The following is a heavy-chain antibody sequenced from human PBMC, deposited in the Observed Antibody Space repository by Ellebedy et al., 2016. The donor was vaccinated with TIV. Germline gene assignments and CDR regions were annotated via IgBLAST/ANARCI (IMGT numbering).Heavy chain of an antibody. CDR3: SRLEYPDVDLNWYFDL. CDR1: GGSIRSSSYY. D-gene: IGHD1-1*01. J-gene: IGHJ2*01. Sequence: GSLRLSCSVSGGSIRSSSYYWGWIRQPPGKGLEWIGNIYYSGNTYYNPTLKSRVPMSVDTSNNQFSLRLSSVTAADTAVYYCSRLEYPDVDLNWYFDLWGRGTLVTVSS. CDR2: IYYSGNT. V-gene: IGHV4-39*01.